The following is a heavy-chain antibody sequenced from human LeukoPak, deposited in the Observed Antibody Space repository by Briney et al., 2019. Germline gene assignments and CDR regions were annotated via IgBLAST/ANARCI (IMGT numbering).Heavy chain of an antibody. CDR2: IYYSGST. V-gene: IGHV4-30-4*08. Sequence: KPSQTLSLTCTVSGGSISSGDYYWSWIRQPPGKGLEWIGYIYYSGSTYYNPSLKSRVTISVDTSKNQFSLKLNSVTAADTAVYYCARLVPPGGGDCTGNNCHTVYYFDYWGQGTLVTVSS. CDR3: ARLVPPGGGDCTGNNCHTVYYFDY. CDR1: GGSISSGDYY. D-gene: IGHD2-8*02. J-gene: IGHJ4*02.